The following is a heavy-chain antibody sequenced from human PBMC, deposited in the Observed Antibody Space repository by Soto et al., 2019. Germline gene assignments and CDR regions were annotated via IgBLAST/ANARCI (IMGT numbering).Heavy chain of an antibody. CDR1: GFTFSSYG. CDR3: ARDGLYDSSGYYYGWDYYYGMDV. D-gene: IGHD3-22*01. V-gene: IGHV3-33*01. J-gene: IGHJ6*02. Sequence: GGALRLSCAASGFTFSSYGMHWVRQAPGKGLEWVAVIWYDGSNKYYADSVKGRFTISRDNSKNTLYLQMNSLRAEDTAVYYCARDGLYDSSGYYYGWDYYYGMDVWGQGTTVTVSS. CDR2: IWYDGSNK.